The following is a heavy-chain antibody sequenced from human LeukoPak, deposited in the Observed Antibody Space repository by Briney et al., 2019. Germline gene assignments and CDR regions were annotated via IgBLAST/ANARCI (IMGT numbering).Heavy chain of an antibody. CDR2: IYPGDSDT. D-gene: IGHD3-22*01. CDR1: GYSFPSYW. V-gene: IGHV5-51*01. Sequence: GESLKISCKGSGYSFPSYWIAWVRQMPGKGLGWMGIIYPGDSDTRYSPSFQGLVTISADKSISTAYLQWSSLKASDTAMYYCARGINYNDRSGYDYWGQGTLVTVSS. J-gene: IGHJ4*02. CDR3: ARGINYNDRSGYDY.